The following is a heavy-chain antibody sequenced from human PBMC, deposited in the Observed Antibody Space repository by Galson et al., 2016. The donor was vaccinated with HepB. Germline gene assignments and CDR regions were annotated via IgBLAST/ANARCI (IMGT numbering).Heavy chain of an antibody. Sequence: SLRLSCAGTGFTLSSYGMSWVRQAPGKGLEWVSVISALHNQIYYADSVRGRFTISRDNSKSRLFLQMSSLRAEDTAMYYCVISVRGISTGPFDHWGQGTLVTVSS. CDR2: ISALHNQI. J-gene: IGHJ5*02. CDR3: VISVRGISTGPFDH. D-gene: IGHD3-10*01. V-gene: IGHV3-23*01. CDR1: GFTLSSYG.